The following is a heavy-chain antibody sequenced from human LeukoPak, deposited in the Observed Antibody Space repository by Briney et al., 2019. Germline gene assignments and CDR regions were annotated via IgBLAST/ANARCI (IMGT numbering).Heavy chain of an antibody. Sequence: ASVKVSCKASGGTFSSYAISWVRQAPGQGLEWMGRIIPTLGIANYAQKFQGRVTITADKSTSTAYMELSSLRSEDTAVYYCARERRGSRVFDYWGQGTLVTVSS. CDR2: IIPTLGIA. J-gene: IGHJ4*02. CDR3: ARERRGSRVFDY. D-gene: IGHD2-15*01. CDR1: GGTFSSYA. V-gene: IGHV1-69*04.